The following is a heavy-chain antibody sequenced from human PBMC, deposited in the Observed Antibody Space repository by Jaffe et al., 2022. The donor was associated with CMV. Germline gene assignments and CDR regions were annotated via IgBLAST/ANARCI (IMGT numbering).Heavy chain of an antibody. CDR3: AKTHQAYCGGDCYWAFDY. CDR2: ISGSGGST. V-gene: IGHV3-23*01. CDR1: GFTFSSYA. Sequence: EVQLLESGGGLVQPGGSLRLSCAASGFTFSSYAMSWVRQAPGKGLEWVSAISGSGGSTYYADSVKGRFTISRDNSKNTLYLQMNSLRAEDTAVYYCAKTHQAYCGGDCYWAFDYWGQGTLVTVSS. J-gene: IGHJ4*02. D-gene: IGHD2-21*02.